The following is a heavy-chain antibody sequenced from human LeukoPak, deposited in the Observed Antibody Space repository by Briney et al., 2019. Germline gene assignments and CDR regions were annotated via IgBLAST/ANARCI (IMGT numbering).Heavy chain of an antibody. J-gene: IGHJ4*02. CDR1: GFTFSNYW. Sequence: EGSLRLSCAASGFTFSNYWMHWVRQVPGEGLVWVSRINSDGSTTTYADSVKGRFIISRDNAKSTLYLQMNSLRADDTAVYYCARGGVDYRGQGTLVTVSS. CDR3: ARGGVDY. CDR2: INSDGSTT. V-gene: IGHV3-74*01.